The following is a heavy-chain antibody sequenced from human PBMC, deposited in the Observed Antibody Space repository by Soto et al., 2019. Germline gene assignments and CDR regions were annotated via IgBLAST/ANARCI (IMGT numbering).Heavy chain of an antibody. J-gene: IGHJ4*02. CDR2: IWHDGKNK. Sequence: QVQVVESGGGVVQPGSSLRLSCAASGFTFSSYGTHWVRHAPGKGLEWVAVIWHDGKNKYYADSVKGRFTIARDNSKNTLYLEMNSLRAEDTAVYYCARDPGYDEANDYWGQGTLVTVSS. D-gene: IGHD1-1*01. CDR3: ARDPGYDEANDY. CDR1: GFTFSSYG. V-gene: IGHV3-33*01.